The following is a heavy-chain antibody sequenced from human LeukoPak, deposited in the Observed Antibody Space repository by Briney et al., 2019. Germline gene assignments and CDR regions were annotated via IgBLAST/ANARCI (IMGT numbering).Heavy chain of an antibody. CDR2: IYPGDSDT. CDR3: AKHAGVGAQISS. J-gene: IGHJ5*02. CDR1: GYSFTKYW. V-gene: IGHV5-51*01. D-gene: IGHD1-26*01. Sequence: GESLKIFCKASGYSFTKYWIGWVRQMPGKGLEWMGIIYPGDSDTRYSPSFQGQVTISVDKSITTAYLQWSSLKASDTAMYYCAKHAGVGAQISSWGQGALVTVSS.